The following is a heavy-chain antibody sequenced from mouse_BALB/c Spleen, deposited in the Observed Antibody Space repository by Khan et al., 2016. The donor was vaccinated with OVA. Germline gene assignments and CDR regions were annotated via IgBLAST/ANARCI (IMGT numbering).Heavy chain of an antibody. CDR2: INTYTGAP. CDR3: ARPPDCSYVMGY. Sequence: QIQLVQSGPELKKPGETVKISCKASGYTFTNYGMNWVKQAPGKGLKWMGWINTYTGAPTYAADFKGRFAFSLETSANPAYLQINNLKNADTAKYFCARPPDCSYVMGYWGQGTSVTVSS. V-gene: IGHV9-3-1*01. J-gene: IGHJ4*01. CDR1: GYTFTNYG.